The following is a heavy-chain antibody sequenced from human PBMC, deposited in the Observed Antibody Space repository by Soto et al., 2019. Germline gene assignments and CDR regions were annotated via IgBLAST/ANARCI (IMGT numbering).Heavy chain of an antibody. CDR2: ISGLSSYI. J-gene: IGHJ6*01. CDR1: GFTFSRYG. Sequence: EVQLVESGGGLVKPGGSLRLSCAASGFTFSRYGMNWVRQAPGKGLELVSSISGLSSYIYYADSVKGRFTVSRDNAKKSLFVQMDRLRADDAAVDYCARDLTPPPPGSYCYGMAGWGPGTTVHVSS. D-gene: IGHD7-27*01. V-gene: IGHV3-21*02. CDR3: ARDLTPPPPGSYCYGMAG.